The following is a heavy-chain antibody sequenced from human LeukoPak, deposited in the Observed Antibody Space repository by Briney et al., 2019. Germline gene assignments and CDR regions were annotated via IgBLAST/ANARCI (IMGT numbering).Heavy chain of an antibody. CDR3: ARDDYGDYGGGDY. CDR2: ISAYNGNT. D-gene: IGHD4-17*01. V-gene: IGHV1-18*01. CDR1: GYTFTSYG. Sequence: GESLKISCKGSGYTFTSYGISWVRQAPGQGLEWMGWISAYNGNTNYAQKLQGRVTMTTDTSTSTAYMELRSLRSDDTAVYYCARDDYGDYGGGDYWGQGTLVTVSS. J-gene: IGHJ4*02.